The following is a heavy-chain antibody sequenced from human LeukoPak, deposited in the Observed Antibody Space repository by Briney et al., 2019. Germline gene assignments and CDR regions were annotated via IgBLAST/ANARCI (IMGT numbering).Heavy chain of an antibody. Sequence: ASVKVSCKASGYTFTSYGISWVRQAPGQGLEWMGWISAYNGNTNYAQKLQGRVTMTTDTSTSTAYMELRSLRSDNTAVYYCVICYSVVGAFDIWGRGAMVTVSS. CDR3: VICYSVVGAFDI. J-gene: IGHJ3*02. V-gene: IGHV1-18*01. CDR2: ISAYNGNT. D-gene: IGHD2-21*01. CDR1: GYTFTSYG.